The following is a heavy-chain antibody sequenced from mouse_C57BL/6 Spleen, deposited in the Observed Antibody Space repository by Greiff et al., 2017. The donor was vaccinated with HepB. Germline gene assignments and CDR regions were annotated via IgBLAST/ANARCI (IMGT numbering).Heavy chain of an antibody. V-gene: IGHV1-55*01. J-gene: IGHJ1*03. CDR3: AREKLFYGREGYFDV. D-gene: IGHD1-1*01. CDR2: IYPGSGST. Sequence: QQPGQGLEWIGAIYPGSGSTNYNEKFKSKATLTVDTSSSTAYMQLSSLTSEDSAVYYCAREKLFYGREGYFDVWGTGTTVTVSS.